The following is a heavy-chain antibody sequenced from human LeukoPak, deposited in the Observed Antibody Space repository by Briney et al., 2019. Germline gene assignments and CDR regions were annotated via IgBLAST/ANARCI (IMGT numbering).Heavy chain of an antibody. CDR2: IYSGGST. CDR1: GFTFSTYA. Sequence: PGGSLRLSCEASGFTFSTYAVHWVRQAPGKGLEWVSVIYSGGSTYYADSVKGRFTISRDNSKNTLYLQMNSLRAEDTAVYYCARDRAWSYFDYWGQGTLVTVSS. D-gene: IGHD3-3*01. CDR3: ARDRAWSYFDY. V-gene: IGHV3-53*01. J-gene: IGHJ4*02.